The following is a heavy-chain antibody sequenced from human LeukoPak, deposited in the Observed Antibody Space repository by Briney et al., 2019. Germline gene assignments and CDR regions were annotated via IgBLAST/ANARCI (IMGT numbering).Heavy chain of an antibody. Sequence: PSETLSLTCTVSGGSISSSSYYWGWIRQPPGKGLEWIGSIYYSGSTYYNPSLKSRVTISVDTSKNQFSLKLSSVTAADTAVYYCARHNGLRCPDDYWGQGTLVTVSS. CDR2: IYYSGST. CDR3: ARHNGLRCPDDY. D-gene: IGHD2/OR15-2a*01. V-gene: IGHV4-39*01. J-gene: IGHJ4*02. CDR1: GGSISSSSYY.